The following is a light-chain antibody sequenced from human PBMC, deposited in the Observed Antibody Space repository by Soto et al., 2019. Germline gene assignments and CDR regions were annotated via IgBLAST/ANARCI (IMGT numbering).Light chain of an antibody. V-gene: IGKV3-20*01. CDR3: QQYGPSPLYS. CDR1: QSVTNRD. J-gene: IGKJ2*01. CDR2: GTS. Sequence: EIVLTQSPGTLSLSPGERATLSCRATQSVTNRDIAWYQQRPGQAPRLLIYGTSNRATGIPDRFSGSGSGIDFTLTISGLEPEDFAVYFCQQYGPSPLYSFGQGTKLQIK.